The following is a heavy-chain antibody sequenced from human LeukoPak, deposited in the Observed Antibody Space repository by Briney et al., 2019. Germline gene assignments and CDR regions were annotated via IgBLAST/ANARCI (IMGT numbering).Heavy chain of an antibody. Sequence: GGSLRLSCAASGFTFSSSAMSWVRQTPGKGLEWVSAISNNGGYTYYADSVQGRFTISRDNSKNTLYLQMNSLRAEDTAVYFCATGGRYCSSTSCQQNWGQGTLVTVSS. CDR1: GFTFSSSA. J-gene: IGHJ4*02. V-gene: IGHV3-23*01. CDR3: ATGGRYCSSTSCQQN. CDR2: ISNNGGYT. D-gene: IGHD2-2*01.